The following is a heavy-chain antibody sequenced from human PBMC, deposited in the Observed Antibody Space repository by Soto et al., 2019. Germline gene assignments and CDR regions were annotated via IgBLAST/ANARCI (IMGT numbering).Heavy chain of an antibody. Sequence: ASVKVSCKASGYTFTSYDINWVRQATGQGLEWMGWMNPNSGNTGYAQKFQGRVTMTRNTSISTAYMELSSLRSEDTAVYYCARVSPYSSSWYLSGYYYMDVWGKGTTVTVSS. CDR1: GYTFTSYD. J-gene: IGHJ6*03. CDR2: MNPNSGNT. CDR3: ARVSPYSSSWYLSGYYYMDV. V-gene: IGHV1-8*01. D-gene: IGHD6-13*01.